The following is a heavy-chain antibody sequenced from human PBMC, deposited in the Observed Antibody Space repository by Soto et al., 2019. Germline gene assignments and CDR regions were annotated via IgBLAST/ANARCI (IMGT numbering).Heavy chain of an antibody. D-gene: IGHD6-13*01. Sequence: SVKVSCKASGGTFSSYTISWVRQAPGQGLEWMGRIIPILGIANYAQKFQGRVTITADKSTSTAYMELSSLRSEDTAVYYCAKGPGIAAAGTRAEYFQHRGQGTLVTVSS. CDR3: AKGPGIAAAGTRAEYFQH. V-gene: IGHV1-69*02. CDR1: GGTFSSYT. CDR2: IIPILGIA. J-gene: IGHJ1*01.